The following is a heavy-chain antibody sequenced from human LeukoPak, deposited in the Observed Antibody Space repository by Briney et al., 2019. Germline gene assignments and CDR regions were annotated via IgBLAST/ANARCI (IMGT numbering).Heavy chain of an antibody. D-gene: IGHD2-15*01. CDR2: ISSSQRAI. Sequence: GGSLRLSCAASGFTFSDFYMSWIRQAPGKGLEWVSLISSSQRAINYGDAVKGRFITSRDNAKNSLFLQMNSLRAEDTAIYYCAGRARDSYLLYWGQGILVTVSS. V-gene: IGHV3-11*01. J-gene: IGHJ4*02. CDR3: AGRARDSYLLY. CDR1: GFTFSDFY.